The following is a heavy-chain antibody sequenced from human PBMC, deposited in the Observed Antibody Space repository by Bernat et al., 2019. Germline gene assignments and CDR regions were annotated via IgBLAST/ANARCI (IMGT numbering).Heavy chain of an antibody. V-gene: IGHV3-23*01. D-gene: IGHD6-13*01. CDR1: GFTFSSYA. J-gene: IGHJ4*02. CDR2: ISGSGGST. Sequence: EVQLLESGGGLVQPGGSLRLSCAASGFTFSSYAMSWVRQAPGKGREWVSAISGSGGSTYYADSGKGRFTISRDTSKNTLYLQMTSLRAEDTAVYYCAKGQQQLVAPLLFDYWGQGTLVTVSS. CDR3: AKGQQQLVAPLLFDY.